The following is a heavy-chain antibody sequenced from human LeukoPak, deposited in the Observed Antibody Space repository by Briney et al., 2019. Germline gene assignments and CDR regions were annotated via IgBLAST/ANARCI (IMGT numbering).Heavy chain of an antibody. V-gene: IGHV3-21*01. Sequence: GGSLRLSCAASGFTFSSYSMNWVRLAPGKGLEWVSSISSSSSYIYYADSVKGRFTISRDNAKNSLYLQMNSLRAEDTAVYYCARERPRGPFDYWGQGTLVTVSS. CDR1: GFTFSSYS. J-gene: IGHJ4*02. CDR3: ARERPRGPFDY. CDR2: ISSSSSYI.